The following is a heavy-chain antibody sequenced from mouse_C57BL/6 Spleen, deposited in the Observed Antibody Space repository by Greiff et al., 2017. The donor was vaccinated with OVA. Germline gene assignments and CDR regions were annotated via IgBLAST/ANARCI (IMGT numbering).Heavy chain of an antibody. V-gene: IGHV5-4*01. CDR1: GFTFSSYA. CDR2: ISDGGSYT. Sequence: EVKVVESGGGLVKPGGSLKLSCAASGFTFSSYAMSWVRQTPEKRLEWVATISDGGSYTYYPDNVKGRFTISRDNAKNNLYLQMSHLKSEDTAMYYCAREAYYSNYLDYWGQGTTLTVSS. D-gene: IGHD2-5*01. CDR3: AREAYYSNYLDY. J-gene: IGHJ2*01.